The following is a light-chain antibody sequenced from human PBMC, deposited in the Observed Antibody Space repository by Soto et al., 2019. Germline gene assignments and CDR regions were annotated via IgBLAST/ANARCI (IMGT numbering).Light chain of an antibody. Sequence: EVVLTQSPGTLSLSPGERATLSCRASQSVSADYLAWYQQKPGQAPRLLIYEASSRATGIPDRFSGSGSGTDFTLTISRLEPEDFAVFYCHQYGTSPWTFGQGTRVEI. J-gene: IGKJ1*01. CDR3: HQYGTSPWT. V-gene: IGKV3-20*01. CDR2: EAS. CDR1: QSVSADY.